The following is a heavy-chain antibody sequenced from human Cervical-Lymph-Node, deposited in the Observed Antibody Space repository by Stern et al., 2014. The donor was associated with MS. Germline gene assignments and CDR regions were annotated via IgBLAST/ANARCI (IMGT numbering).Heavy chain of an antibody. CDR1: GFSLSSHGMC. Sequence: QITLKESGPALVKPTQTLTLTCTFSGFSLSSHGMCVSWLRQSPGKALAWLARSDWDDEKYYSTSLKPRLTISKDTSKKQVVLTVGNMDPVDSATYYCAHGSTSCYWADSWGQGTLVTVSS. V-gene: IGHV2-70*12. J-gene: IGHJ4*02. D-gene: IGHD2-2*01. CDR2: SDWDDEK. CDR3: AHGSTSCYWADS.